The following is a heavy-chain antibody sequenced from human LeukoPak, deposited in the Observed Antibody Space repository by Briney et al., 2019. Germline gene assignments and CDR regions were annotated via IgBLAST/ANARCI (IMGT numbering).Heavy chain of an antibody. J-gene: IGHJ4*02. Sequence: GGSLRLSCAASGFTFSSYSMSWVRQAPGKGLEWVSIISGYGDITFYADSVKGRFTISRDNFKNTLYLQMNSLRAEDTAVYYCAKRPSGYDLARYFDSWGQGTLATVSS. D-gene: IGHD5-12*01. CDR2: ISGYGDIT. V-gene: IGHV3-23*01. CDR1: GFTFSSYS. CDR3: AKRPSGYDLARYFDS.